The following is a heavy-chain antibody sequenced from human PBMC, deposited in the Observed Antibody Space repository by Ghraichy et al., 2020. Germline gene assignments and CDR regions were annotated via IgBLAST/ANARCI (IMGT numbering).Heavy chain of an antibody. Sequence: SVKVSCKASGGTFSSYAISWVRQAPGQGLEWMGGIIPIFGTANYAQKFQGRVTITADESTSTAYMELSSLRSEDTAVYYCARRLAAASETFWFDPWGQGTLVTVSS. CDR3: ARRLAAASETFWFDP. D-gene: IGHD6-13*01. CDR1: GGTFSSYA. J-gene: IGHJ5*02. CDR2: IIPIFGTA. V-gene: IGHV1-69*13.